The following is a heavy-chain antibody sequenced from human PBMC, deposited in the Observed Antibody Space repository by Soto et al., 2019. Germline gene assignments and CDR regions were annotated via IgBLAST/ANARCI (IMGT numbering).Heavy chain of an antibody. CDR3: AHPRGYGVFDAVDI. Sequence: GGSLRLSCAASGFVFSTYAMNWVRQAPGKGLEWVSAISSSGDSAYYAESVRGRFTISRDNSINTLYLQMRSLRPEDTAVYYCAHPRGYGVFDAVDIWGQGTMVT. V-gene: IGHV3-23*01. D-gene: IGHD4-17*01. CDR2: ISSSGDSA. CDR1: GFVFSTYA. J-gene: IGHJ3*02.